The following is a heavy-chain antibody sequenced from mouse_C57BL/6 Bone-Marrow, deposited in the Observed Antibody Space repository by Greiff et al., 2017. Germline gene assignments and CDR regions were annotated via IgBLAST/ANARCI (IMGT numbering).Heavy chain of an antibody. CDR2: ISDGGSYT. V-gene: IGHV5-4*01. J-gene: IGHJ3*01. CDR3: ARGPYPFAY. CDR1: GFTFSSYA. Sequence: EVQVVESGGGLVKPGGSLKLSCAASGFTFSSYAMSWVRQTPEKRLEWVATISDGGSYTYYPDNVKGRFTISRDNAKNNLYLQMSHLKSEDTAMYYCARGPYPFAYWGQGTLVSVSA.